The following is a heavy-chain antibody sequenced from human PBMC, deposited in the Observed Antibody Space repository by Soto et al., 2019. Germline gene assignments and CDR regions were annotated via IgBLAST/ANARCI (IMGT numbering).Heavy chain of an antibody. CDR2: INPNSGGT. V-gene: IGHV1-2*02. Sequence: QVQLMQSGAEVKMPGASVKVSCEASGYRFSEYFLHWVRQAPGQGLEWMGWINPNSGGTKYPQKFQGRVTMTRDTSIRTVYMSLTGLKSDDTAVYFCARDLAKGGGSAGFDYWGQGTLVAVSS. CDR1: GYRFSEYF. J-gene: IGHJ4*02. D-gene: IGHD2-15*01. CDR3: ARDLAKGGGSAGFDY.